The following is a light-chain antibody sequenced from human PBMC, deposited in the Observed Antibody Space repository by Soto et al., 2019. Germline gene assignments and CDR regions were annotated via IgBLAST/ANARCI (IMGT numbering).Light chain of an antibody. CDR1: QSLRTNS. CDR3: QQYGSSGT. V-gene: IGKV3-20*01. CDR2: GVY. Sequence: EMVLTQSPGTLSLSLGERSTLSCRASQSLRTNSLAWYQQKPGQAPRLLISGVYSRAAGIPDRFSGSGSGTDFTLTISRPEPEDFAVYYCQQYGSSGTFGQGTKVDIK. J-gene: IGKJ1*01.